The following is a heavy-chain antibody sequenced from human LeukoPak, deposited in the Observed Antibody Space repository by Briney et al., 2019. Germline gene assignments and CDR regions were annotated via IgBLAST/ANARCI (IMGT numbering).Heavy chain of an antibody. J-gene: IGHJ4*02. V-gene: IGHV3-23*01. CDR3: ANLDIVVVPAAIGLDY. D-gene: IGHD2-2*02. CDR2: ISGSGSST. Sequence: PGGSLRLSCAASGFTFSSYAMSWVRQAPGKGLEWVSAISGSGSSTYYADSVKGRLTISRDNSKNTLYLQMNSLRAEDTAVYYCANLDIVVVPAAIGLDYWGQGTLVTVSS. CDR1: GFTFSSYA.